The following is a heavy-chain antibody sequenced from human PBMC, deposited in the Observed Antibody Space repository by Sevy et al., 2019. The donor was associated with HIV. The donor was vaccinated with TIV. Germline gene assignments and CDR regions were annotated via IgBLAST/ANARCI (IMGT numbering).Heavy chain of an antibody. CDR2: ISSSSSYI. J-gene: IGHJ3*02. Sequence: GGSLRLSCAASGFTFSSYSMNWVRQAPGKGLEWVSSISSSSSYIYYADSVKGRFTISRDNAKNSLYLQMNSLGAEDTAVYYCAGVAYSNPSRAFDIWGQGTMVTVSS. CDR1: GFTFSSYS. V-gene: IGHV3-21*01. D-gene: IGHD4-4*01. CDR3: AGVAYSNPSRAFDI.